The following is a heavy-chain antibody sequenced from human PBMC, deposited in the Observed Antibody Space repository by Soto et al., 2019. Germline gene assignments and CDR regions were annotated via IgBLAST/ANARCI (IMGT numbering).Heavy chain of an antibody. CDR1: GFTFSNYD. J-gene: IGHJ4*02. D-gene: IGHD3-10*02. Sequence: GGSMTLSCAASGFTFSNYDINWVRQAPGKGLEWVSFISGSGTYTYYADSVKGRFTISRDNAKKSVSLQMSSLRPEDTAGYYCGKAVDISVRGVPPSDCWGQGTLVTVSS. CDR2: ISGSGTYT. CDR3: GKAVDISVRGVPPSDC. V-gene: IGHV3-21*01.